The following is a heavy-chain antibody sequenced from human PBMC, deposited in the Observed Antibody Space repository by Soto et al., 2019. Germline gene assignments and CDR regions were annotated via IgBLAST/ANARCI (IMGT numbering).Heavy chain of an antibody. Sequence: EVQLLESGGGLVQPGGSLRLPCAASGFTFSDYAMSWVRQAPGKGLEWVSAIDGSSATTNYADSVKGRFTISRDNSKNTLFLHMSGLRAEDTAVYYCARDRRPSIYSGLAVWGQGTTVIVSS. J-gene: IGHJ6*02. V-gene: IGHV3-23*01. CDR3: ARDRRPSIYSGLAV. CDR1: GFTFSDYA. CDR2: IDGSSATT. D-gene: IGHD2-2*01.